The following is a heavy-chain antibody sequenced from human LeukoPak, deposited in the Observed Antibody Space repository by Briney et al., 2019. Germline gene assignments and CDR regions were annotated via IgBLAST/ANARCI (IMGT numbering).Heavy chain of an antibody. CDR3: AKAVTSRYYFDY. CDR1: GFSVSNNY. CDR2: IYSGNTI. J-gene: IGHJ4*02. V-gene: IGHV3-66*01. Sequence: GGSLRLSCVVSGFSVSNNYVSWVRQAPGKGLEWVSVIYSGNTIKYADSVKGRFTISRDNSKNTVYLQMNSLRAEDTAVYYCAKAVTSRYYFDYWGQGTLVTVSS. D-gene: IGHD6-19*01.